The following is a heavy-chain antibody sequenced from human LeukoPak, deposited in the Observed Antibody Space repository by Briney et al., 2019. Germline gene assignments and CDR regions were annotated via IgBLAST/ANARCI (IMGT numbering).Heavy chain of an antibody. J-gene: IGHJ3*01. Sequence: SETLSLTCTVSGASTSAYYWSWIRQPPGKGVEWIGYTYSGGNANYNPSLKSRVTISIDTSENQFSLRLTSVTAADTAVYFCAHSKRGGGYYINAFAVWGKGTLVTISS. CDR1: GASTSAYY. CDR3: AHSKRGGGYYINAFAV. V-gene: IGHV4-59*01. CDR2: TYSGGNA. D-gene: IGHD1-26*01.